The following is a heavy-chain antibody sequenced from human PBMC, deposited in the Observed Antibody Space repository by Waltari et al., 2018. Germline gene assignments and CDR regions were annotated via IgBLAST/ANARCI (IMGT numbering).Heavy chain of an antibody. V-gene: IGHV3-23*01. J-gene: IGHJ4*02. D-gene: IGHD2-8*02. Sequence: FTISRDNSKNTLYLQMNSLRAEDTAVYYCAKYWRSLVATRGHFDYWGQGTLVTVSS. CDR3: AKYWRSLVATRGHFDY.